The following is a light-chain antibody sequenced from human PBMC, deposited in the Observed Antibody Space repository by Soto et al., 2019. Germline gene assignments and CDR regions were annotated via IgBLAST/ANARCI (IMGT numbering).Light chain of an antibody. Sequence: QSALTQPASVSGSPGQSITISCTGTSSDVGGYNYVSWYQQHPGKAPKLMIYEVSNRPSGVSNRFSGSKSGNTASLPISGLQAEDEADYYFSSYTSSSTRVFGGGTKLPVL. CDR2: EVS. CDR1: SSDVGGYNY. V-gene: IGLV2-14*01. CDR3: SSYTSSSTRV. J-gene: IGLJ3*02.